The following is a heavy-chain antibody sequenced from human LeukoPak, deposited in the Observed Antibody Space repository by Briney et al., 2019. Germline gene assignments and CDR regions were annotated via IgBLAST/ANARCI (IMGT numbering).Heavy chain of an antibody. CDR2: MFYSGGA. Sequence: SETLSLTSTVSGGSISSTSYYWGWIRQPPGKGLEWIGSMFYSGGAYYNPSLKSRVTISVDTSKNQVSLKLSSVTAADTAVYYCARYYFSRGHSRGWFDPWGQGTLVTVSS. CDR3: ARYYFSRGHSRGWFDP. CDR1: GGSISSTSYY. V-gene: IGHV4-39*01. D-gene: IGHD3-22*01. J-gene: IGHJ5*02.